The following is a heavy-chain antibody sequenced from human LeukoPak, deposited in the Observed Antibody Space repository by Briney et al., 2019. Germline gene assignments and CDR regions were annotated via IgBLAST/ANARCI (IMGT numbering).Heavy chain of an antibody. J-gene: IGHJ3*02. D-gene: IGHD2-2*01. CDR1: GGSISNDIYY. CDR2: LYYTGTG. CDR3: ARDNVPADAFDI. V-gene: IGHV4-39*07. Sequence: SETLSLTCTVSGGSISNDIYYWGWIRQPPGKGLEWIGSLYYTGTGHYNPSLKSRVTISVDTSKNQFSLKLISVTAADTAVYYCARDNVPADAFDIWGQGTMVTVS.